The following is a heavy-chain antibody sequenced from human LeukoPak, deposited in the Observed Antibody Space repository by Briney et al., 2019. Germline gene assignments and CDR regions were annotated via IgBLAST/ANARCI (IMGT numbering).Heavy chain of an antibody. D-gene: IGHD2-2*01. CDR2: INPSGGST. CDR3: ARTIEQLGYCSSTSGLDAFDI. V-gene: IGHV1-46*03. Sequence: ASVKVSCKASGYTFTSYYMHWVRQAPGQGLEWMGIINPSGGSTSYAQKFQGRVTMTRDTSTSTVYMELSSLRSEDTAVYYCARTIEQLGYCSSTSGLDAFDIWGQGTMVTVSS. J-gene: IGHJ3*02. CDR1: GYTFTSYY.